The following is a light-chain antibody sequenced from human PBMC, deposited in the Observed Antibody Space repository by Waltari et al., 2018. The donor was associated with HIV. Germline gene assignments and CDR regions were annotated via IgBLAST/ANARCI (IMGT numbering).Light chain of an antibody. CDR3: SSYTGSSTYVV. CDR1: SSDVGGYDF. CDR2: EVS. Sequence: QSALTQPASVSGSPGQSITISCAGTSSDVGGYDFVSWYHQHPGKAPKLMIYEVSNRPSGVSNRFSGSKSGNTASLTVSGLQAEDEADYYCSSYTGSSTYVVFGGGTKLTVL. V-gene: IGLV2-14*01. J-gene: IGLJ2*01.